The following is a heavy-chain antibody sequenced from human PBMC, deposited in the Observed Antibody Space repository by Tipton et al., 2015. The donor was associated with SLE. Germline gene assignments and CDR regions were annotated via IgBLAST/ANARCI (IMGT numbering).Heavy chain of an antibody. D-gene: IGHD3-3*01. CDR3: ARGAGDWSAYPTYFEY. CDR1: GASVTRSTHY. Sequence: TLSLTCSVSGASVTRSTHYWAWLRQPPGKGLEWIASVYYTGDTYYSPSLKSRVTISLDTDNHFSLRLTSVTAADTAVYYCARGAGDWSAYPTYFEYWGQGMLVTVSS. CDR2: VYYTGDT. V-gene: IGHV4-39*07. J-gene: IGHJ4*02.